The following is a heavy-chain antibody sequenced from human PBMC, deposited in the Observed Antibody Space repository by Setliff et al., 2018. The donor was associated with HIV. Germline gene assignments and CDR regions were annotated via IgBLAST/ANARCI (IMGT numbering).Heavy chain of an antibody. CDR3: TRHPLRPGIAGYFYFVDV. V-gene: IGHV5-51*01. J-gene: IGHJ6*03. CDR2: IYPGDSET. Sequence: GESLKISCKGSGYFFLDSWIGWVRQMPGKGLEWVAIIYPGDSETRYSPSFEGQVTISVDRSINTAYLQWSSLKASDTAIYYCTRHPLRPGIAGYFYFVDVWGTGTTVTVSS. CDR1: GYFFLDSW. D-gene: IGHD3-9*01.